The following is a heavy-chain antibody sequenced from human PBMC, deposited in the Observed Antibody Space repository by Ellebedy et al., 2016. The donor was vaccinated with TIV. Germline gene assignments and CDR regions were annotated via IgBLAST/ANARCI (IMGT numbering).Heavy chain of an antibody. Sequence: SETLSLXXTVSGGSISSYYWSWIRQPPGKGLEWIGYIYHSGSTYYNPSLKSRVSISVDRSKNQFSLKLSSVTAADTAVYYCARARSMWGVNQRLDWYFDLWGRGTLVTVSS. CDR1: GGSISSYY. CDR3: ARARSMWGVNQRLDWYFDL. CDR2: IYHSGST. V-gene: IGHV4-59*12. J-gene: IGHJ2*01. D-gene: IGHD3-10*01.